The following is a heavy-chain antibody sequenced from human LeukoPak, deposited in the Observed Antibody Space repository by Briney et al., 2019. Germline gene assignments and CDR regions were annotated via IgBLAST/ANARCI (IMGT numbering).Heavy chain of an antibody. CDR1: GFTFSNAW. D-gene: IGHD3-22*01. Sequence: GGSLRLSCAASGFTFSNAWMSWVRQAPGKGLEWVGRIKSKTDGGTTDYAAPVKGRFTISRDDSKNTLYLQMNSLKTEDTAVYYCTTDLIWYYYDSSGYYGSWGQGTLVTVSS. V-gene: IGHV3-15*01. CDR2: IKSKTDGGTT. J-gene: IGHJ5*02. CDR3: TTDLIWYYYDSSGYYGS.